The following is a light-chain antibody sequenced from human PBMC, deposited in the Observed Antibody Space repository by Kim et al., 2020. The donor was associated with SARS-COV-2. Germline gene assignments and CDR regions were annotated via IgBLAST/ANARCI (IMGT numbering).Light chain of an antibody. Sequence: EIVLTQSPVTLSLSPGERATLSCRASQSVGSYLAWYQQKPGQAPRLLIYDAYKRATGIPARFSGSGSGTDFTLTISSLEPEDFAVYYCQQRSDWRRTFGQGTKVDIK. CDR2: DAY. CDR1: QSVGSY. V-gene: IGKV3-11*01. J-gene: IGKJ1*01. CDR3: QQRSDWRRT.